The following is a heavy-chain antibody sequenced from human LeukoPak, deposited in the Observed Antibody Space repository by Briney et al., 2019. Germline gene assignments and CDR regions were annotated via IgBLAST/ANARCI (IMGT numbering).Heavy chain of an antibody. J-gene: IGHJ3*02. CDR2: IYYSGIT. V-gene: IGHV4-39*01. D-gene: IGHD2-2*01. CDR3: ASWGWGDIVVVPAATDAFDI. CDR1: GGSISSSSYY. Sequence: SETLSLTCTVSGGSISSSSYYWGWIRQPPGKGLEWIGSIYYSGITYYNPSLKSRVTISVDTSKNQFSLKLSSVTAADTAVYYCASWGWGDIVVVPAATDAFDIWGQGTMVTVSS.